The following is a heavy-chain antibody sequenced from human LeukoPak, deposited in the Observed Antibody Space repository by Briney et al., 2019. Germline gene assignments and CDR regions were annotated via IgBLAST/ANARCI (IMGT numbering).Heavy chain of an antibody. J-gene: IGHJ3*02. CDR3: AKDPFVVVPAATRDDAFDI. CDR2: INRDSGIK. V-gene: IGHV3-23*01. Sequence: GGALRLSCAASGFTFSSDSMNWVRQAPGKGPEWISYINRDSGIKYYADSVKGRFTISRDNSKNTLYLQMNSLRAEDTAVYYCAKDPFVVVPAATRDDAFDIWGQGTMVTVSS. D-gene: IGHD2-2*01. CDR1: GFTFSSDS.